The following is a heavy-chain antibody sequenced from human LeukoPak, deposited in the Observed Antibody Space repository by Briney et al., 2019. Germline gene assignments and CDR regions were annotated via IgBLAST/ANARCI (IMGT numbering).Heavy chain of an antibody. V-gene: IGHV3-30*18. CDR2: ISYDGSNK. D-gene: IGHD3-3*01. Sequence: GGSLRLSCAASRFTFSSYAMSWVRQAPGKGLEWVAVISYDGSNKYYADSVKGRFTISRDNSKHTLYLQMNSLRGEDTAVYYCAKDLGVQWRLPYYSDYWGQGTLVTVSS. J-gene: IGHJ4*02. CDR1: RFTFSSYA. CDR3: AKDLGVQWRLPYYSDY.